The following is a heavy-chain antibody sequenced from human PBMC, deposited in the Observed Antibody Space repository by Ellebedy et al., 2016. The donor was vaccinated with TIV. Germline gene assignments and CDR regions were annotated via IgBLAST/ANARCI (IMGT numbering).Heavy chain of an antibody. CDR1: GYTFTSYH. D-gene: IGHD5-12*01. CDR2: INPSGGST. Sequence: AASVKVSCKASGYTFTSYHMQWVRQAPGQGLEWMGIINPSGGSTDYAQKFQGRVTMTRDTSTSTVYMELSSLRSEDTDVFYCARHVDIVPTIGVDFWGQGTLVTVSS. CDR3: ARHVDIVPTIGVDF. J-gene: IGHJ4*02. V-gene: IGHV1-46*01.